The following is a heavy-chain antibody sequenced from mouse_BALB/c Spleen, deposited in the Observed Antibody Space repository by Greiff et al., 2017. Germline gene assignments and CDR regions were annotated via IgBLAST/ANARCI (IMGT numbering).Heavy chain of an antibody. D-gene: IGHD2-10*02. V-gene: IGHV2-6-5*01. CDR2: IWGGGST. CDR3: AEHRKYGNYDAVDY. Sequence: VKLVESGPGLVAPSQSLSITCTVSGFSLTDYGVSWIRQPPGKGLEWLGVIWGGGSTYYYSALKSRLSISKDNSKSQVYLKMNSLQTDDTAMYYCAEHRKYGNYDAVDYWGQGTSVTVSS. J-gene: IGHJ4*01. CDR1: GFSLTDYG.